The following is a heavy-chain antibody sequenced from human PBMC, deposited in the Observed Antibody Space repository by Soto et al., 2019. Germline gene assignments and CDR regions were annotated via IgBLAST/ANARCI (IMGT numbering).Heavy chain of an antibody. Sequence: PSETLSLTCAVYGGSFSGYYWSWIRQPPGKELEWIGDINNSGSTNYNPSLKSRVTISVDTSKNQFSLKLSSVTAADTAVYYCARVSHSSGWTVDYYFDYWGQGTLVTVSS. CDR3: ARVSHSSGWTVDYYFDY. J-gene: IGHJ4*02. D-gene: IGHD6-19*01. CDR1: GGSFSGYY. CDR2: INNSGST. V-gene: IGHV4-34*01.